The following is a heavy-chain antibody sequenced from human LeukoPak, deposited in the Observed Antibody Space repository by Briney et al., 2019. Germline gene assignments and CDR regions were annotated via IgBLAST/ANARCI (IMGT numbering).Heavy chain of an antibody. CDR3: ASVEMATTNFEY. CDR1: GGSVSSYY. J-gene: IGHJ4*02. V-gene: IGHV4-34*01. D-gene: IGHD5-24*01. CDR2: INHSGST. Sequence: SETLSLTCTVSGGSVSSYYWSWIRQPPGKGLEWIGEINHSGSTNYKPSLKSRVTISVDTSKNQLSLKLSSVTAADTAVYYCASVEMATTNFEYWGQGTLVTVSS.